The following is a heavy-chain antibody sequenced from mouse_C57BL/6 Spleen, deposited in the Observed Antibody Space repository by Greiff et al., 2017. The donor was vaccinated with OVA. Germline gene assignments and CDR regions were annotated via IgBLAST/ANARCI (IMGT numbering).Heavy chain of an antibody. D-gene: IGHD1-1*01. CDR3: ARQGTTVPFAY. V-gene: IGHV5-12*01. Sequence: VESGGGLVQPGGSLKLSCAASGFTFSDYYMYWVRQTPEKRLEWVAYISNGGGSTYYPDTVKGRFTISRDNAKNTLYLQMSRLKSEDTAMYYCARQGTTVPFAYWGQGTLVTVSA. CDR1: GFTFSDYY. J-gene: IGHJ3*01. CDR2: ISNGGGST.